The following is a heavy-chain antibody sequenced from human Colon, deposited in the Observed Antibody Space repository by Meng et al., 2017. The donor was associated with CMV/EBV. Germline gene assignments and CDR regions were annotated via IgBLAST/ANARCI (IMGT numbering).Heavy chain of an antibody. CDR3: GRDRDINA. V-gene: IGHV3-48*03. CDR2: ISSSGRTK. CDR1: GFNFSFYE. J-gene: IGHJ5*02. D-gene: IGHD3-9*01. Sequence: GESLKISCVASGFNFSFYEMTWVRQAPGKGLEWISCISSSGRTKYYGDSVRGRFTISRDNAKNSLYLQMNNLRAEDTAAYYCGRDRDINAWGRGTLVTVSS.